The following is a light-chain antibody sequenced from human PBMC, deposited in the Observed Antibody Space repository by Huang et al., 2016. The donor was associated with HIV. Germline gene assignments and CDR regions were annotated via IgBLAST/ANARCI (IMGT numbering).Light chain of an antibody. CDR3: QQYNSYPLT. Sequence: DIQLTQSPSTLYASVGDRVTITCRASQSMSSWLAWYQQKPGKAPKLLIYKASNLESGVPSRLSGSGSGTEFTLTISSLQPDDFATYYCQQYNSYPLTFGGGTKVQIK. J-gene: IGKJ4*01. CDR1: QSMSSW. CDR2: KAS. V-gene: IGKV1-5*03.